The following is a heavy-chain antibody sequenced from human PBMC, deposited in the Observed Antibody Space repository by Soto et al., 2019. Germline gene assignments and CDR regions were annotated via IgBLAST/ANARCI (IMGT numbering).Heavy chain of an antibody. CDR1: GCSIGSYY. CDR3: ARDPGNLWSGYYTSGWFDP. CDR2: IYYSGST. Sequence: SETLCLTCTVSGCSIGSYYWSLIRQPTGKGLEWIGYIYYSGSTNYNPSLKSRVTISVDTSKNQFSLKLSSVTAADTAVYYCARDPGNLWSGYYTSGWFDPWGQGTLVTVSS. D-gene: IGHD3-3*01. V-gene: IGHV4-59*01. J-gene: IGHJ5*02.